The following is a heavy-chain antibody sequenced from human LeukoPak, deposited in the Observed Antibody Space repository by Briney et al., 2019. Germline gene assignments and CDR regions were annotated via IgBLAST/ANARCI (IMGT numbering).Heavy chain of an antibody. Sequence: GGSLRLSCAASGFTFSSYWMSWVRQAPGKGLEWVANIKQDGSEKYYVDSVKGRFTISRDNAKNSLYLQMNSLRAEDTAVYYCARGHRIITGNSYYFDYWGQGTLVTVSS. D-gene: IGHD1-20*01. CDR2: IKQDGSEK. CDR1: GFTFSSYW. V-gene: IGHV3-7*01. J-gene: IGHJ4*02. CDR3: ARGHRIITGNSYYFDY.